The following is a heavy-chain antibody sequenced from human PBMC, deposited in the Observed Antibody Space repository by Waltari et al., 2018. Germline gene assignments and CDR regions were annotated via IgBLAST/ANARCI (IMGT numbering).Heavy chain of an antibody. V-gene: IGHV1-18*04. J-gene: IGHJ6*02. CDR3: ARVEDEFWSGYWGYYYYGMDV. D-gene: IGHD3-3*01. CDR1: GYTFTSYG. CDR2: ISAYNGNT. Sequence: QVQLVQSGAEVKKPGASVKVSCKASGYTFTSYGISWVRQAPGQGLEWMGWISAYNGNTNYAQKLQGRVTMTTDTSTSTAYMELRSLRSDDTAVYYCARVEDEFWSGYWGYYYYGMDVWGQGTTVTVSS.